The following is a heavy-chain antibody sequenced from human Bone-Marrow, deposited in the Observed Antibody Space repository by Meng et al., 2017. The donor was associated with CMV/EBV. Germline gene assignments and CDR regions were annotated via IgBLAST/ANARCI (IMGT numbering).Heavy chain of an antibody. J-gene: IGHJ6*02. V-gene: IGHV3-74*01. CDR3: ARDRSSLNYYDSSGYYPYYYGMDV. CDR1: GFTFSSYE. D-gene: IGHD3-22*01. Sequence: GGSLRLSCAASGFTFSSYEMNWVRQAPGKGLVWVSRINSDGSSTSYADSVKGRFTISRDNAKNTLYLQMNSLRAEDTAVYYCARDRSSLNYYDSSGYYPYYYGMDVWGQGTTVTVSS. CDR2: INSDGSST.